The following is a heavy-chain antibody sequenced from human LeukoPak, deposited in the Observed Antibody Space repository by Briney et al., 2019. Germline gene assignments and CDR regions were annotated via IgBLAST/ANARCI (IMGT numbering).Heavy chain of an antibody. D-gene: IGHD6-19*01. CDR1: GGPFNNFY. CDR3: ARGYSSGWYYVDA. J-gene: IGHJ6*03. CDR2: IYTTGST. V-gene: IGHV4-4*07. Sequence: SETLSLTWTVSGGPFNNFYWSWLRQSAGKGLEWIGRIYTTGSTNYNPSLKSRVTMSVDTSKNQFSLRLSSVTAADTAVYYCARGYSSGWYYVDAWGTGTTVTVSS.